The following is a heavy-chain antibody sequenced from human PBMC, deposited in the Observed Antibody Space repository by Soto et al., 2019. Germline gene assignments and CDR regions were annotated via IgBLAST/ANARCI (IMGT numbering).Heavy chain of an antibody. CDR3: AREWGYSSSSPY. CDR2: MNPNSGNT. J-gene: IGHJ4*02. Sequence: QVQLVQSGAEVKKPGASVKVSCKASGYTFTSYDINWVRQATGQGLEWMGWMNPNSGNTGYAQKFKGRXIMHRXXSISTAYMELSSLRSEDTAVYYCAREWGYSSSSPYWGQGTLVTVSS. V-gene: IGHV1-8*01. CDR1: GYTFTSYD. D-gene: IGHD6-13*01.